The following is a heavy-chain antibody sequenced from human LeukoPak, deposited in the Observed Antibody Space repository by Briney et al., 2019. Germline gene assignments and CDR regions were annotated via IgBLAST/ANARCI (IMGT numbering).Heavy chain of an antibody. J-gene: IGHJ1*01. V-gene: IGHV4-39*01. CDR1: GGSISSSSYY. Sequence: SETLSLTCTVSGGSISSSSYYWGWIRQPPGKGLEWIGSIYYSGSTYYNPSLKSRVTISVDTSKNQFSLKLSSVTAADTAVYYCARHTYSSSYQHWGQGTLVTVSS. D-gene: IGHD6-6*01. CDR2: IYYSGST. CDR3: ARHTYSSSYQH.